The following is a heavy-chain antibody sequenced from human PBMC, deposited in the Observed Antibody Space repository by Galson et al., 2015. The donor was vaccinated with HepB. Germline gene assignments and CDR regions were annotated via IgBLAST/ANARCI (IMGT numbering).Heavy chain of an antibody. V-gene: IGHV3-23*01. Sequence: SLRLSCAASGFSFSSSDMSWLRQAPGKGLEWVSTISGSGGRTYSTDSVKGRFTVSRDNSKNTLHLQMSSLRAEDTAVYYCAKVRLGATRDFDYWGQGTLVTVSS. CDR1: GFSFSSSD. D-gene: IGHD1-26*01. CDR3: AKVRLGATRDFDY. J-gene: IGHJ4*02. CDR2: ISGSGGRT.